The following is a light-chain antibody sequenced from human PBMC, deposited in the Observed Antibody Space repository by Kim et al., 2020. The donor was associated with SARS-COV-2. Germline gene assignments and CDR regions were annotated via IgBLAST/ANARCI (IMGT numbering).Light chain of an antibody. CDR2: DAS. Sequence: GDRVTITCRASQSISSWLAWYQQKPGKAPKLLIYDASRLESGVPSRFSGSGSGTEFTLTISSLPPDDFATYYCQQYNSYPYTFGQGTKLEI. J-gene: IGKJ2*01. V-gene: IGKV1-5*01. CDR1: QSISSW. CDR3: QQYNSYPYT.